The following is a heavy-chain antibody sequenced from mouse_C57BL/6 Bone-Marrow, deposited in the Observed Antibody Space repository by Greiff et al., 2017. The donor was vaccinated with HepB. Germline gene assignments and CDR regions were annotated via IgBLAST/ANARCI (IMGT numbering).Heavy chain of an antibody. CDR1: GYTFTSYG. D-gene: IGHD3-1*01. Sequence: QVQLKESGAELARPGASVKLSCKASGYTFTSYGISWVKQRTGQGLEWIGEIYPRSGNTYYNEKFKGKATLTADKSSSTAYMEIRSLTSEDSAVYFCARPIGDYAMDYWGQGTSVTVSS. J-gene: IGHJ4*01. V-gene: IGHV1-81*01. CDR3: ARPIGDYAMDY. CDR2: IYPRSGNT.